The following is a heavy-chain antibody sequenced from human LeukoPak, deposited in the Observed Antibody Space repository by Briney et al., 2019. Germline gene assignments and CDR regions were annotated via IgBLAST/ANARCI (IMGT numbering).Heavy chain of an antibody. CDR1: GLTFSKYG. V-gene: IGHV3-23*01. CDR3: ATGAYCDH. J-gene: IGHJ4*02. Sequence: GGSLRLSCAASGLTFSKYGMTWVRQAPGKGLEWVSTISDTGDSTYYADSVKGRFTISRDNSENTLYLQMNGLRAEDTAIYFCATGAYCDHWGQGTLVTVSS. CDR2: ISDTGDST.